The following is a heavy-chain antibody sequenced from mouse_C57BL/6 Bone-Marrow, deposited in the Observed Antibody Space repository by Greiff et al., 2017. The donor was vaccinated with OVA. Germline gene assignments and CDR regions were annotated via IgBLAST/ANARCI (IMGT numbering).Heavy chain of an antibody. V-gene: IGHV5-17*01. CDR2: ISSGSSTI. J-gene: IGHJ4*01. CDR1: GFTFSDYG. Sequence: EVNVVESGGGLVKPGGSLKLSCAASGFTFSDYGMHWVRQAPEKGLEWVAYISSGSSTIYYADTVKGRFTISRDNAKNTLFLQMTSLRSEDTAMYYCARGYGSSRYYAMDYWGQGTSVTVSS. CDR3: ARGYGSSRYYAMDY. D-gene: IGHD1-1*01.